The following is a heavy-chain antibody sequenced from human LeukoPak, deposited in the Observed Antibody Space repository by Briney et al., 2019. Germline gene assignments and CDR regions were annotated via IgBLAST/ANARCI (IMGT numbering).Heavy chain of an antibody. D-gene: IGHD2-8*01. Sequence: GGSLRLSCAASGFTFSDYYMSWIRQAPGKGLEWVSYISSSGSTIYYADSVKGRFTISRDNAKNSLYLQMNSLRAEDTAVYYCARWVADCTDGVCFAFDIWGQGTMVTVSS. CDR1: GFTFSDYY. V-gene: IGHV3-11*04. CDR2: ISSSGSTI. CDR3: ARWVADCTDGVCFAFDI. J-gene: IGHJ3*02.